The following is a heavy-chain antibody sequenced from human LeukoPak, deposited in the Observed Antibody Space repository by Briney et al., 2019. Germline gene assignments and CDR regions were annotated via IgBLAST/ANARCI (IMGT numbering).Heavy chain of an antibody. CDR1: GFTFSSYA. CDR2: ISYDGSNK. D-gene: IGHD1-7*01. J-gene: IGHJ4*02. CDR3: AIGITGTRRDY. V-gene: IGHV3-30*04. Sequence: YPGGSLRLSCAASGFTFSSYAMHWVRQAPGKGLEWVAVISYDGSNKYYADSVKGRFTISRDNAKNTLYLQMNSLRAEDTAVYYCAIGITGTRRDYWGQGTLVTVSS.